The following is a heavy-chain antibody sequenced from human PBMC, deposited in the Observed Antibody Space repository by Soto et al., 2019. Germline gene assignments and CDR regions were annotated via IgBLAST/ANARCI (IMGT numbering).Heavy chain of an antibody. CDR2: TIPMLGVA. D-gene: IGHD3-3*01. J-gene: IGHJ4*02. CDR3: AIGFVYEIDY. Sequence: QVQLVQSGAQVKKPGSSVKVSCKASGGTFSTYTFTWVRQAPGQGLEWMGRTIPMLGVANYVQQLQGRITITTDKSRTTTYMDLGSLTSEDTAIYYCAIGFVYEIDYWGQGTLVSVSS. V-gene: IGHV1-69*02. CDR1: GGTFSTYT.